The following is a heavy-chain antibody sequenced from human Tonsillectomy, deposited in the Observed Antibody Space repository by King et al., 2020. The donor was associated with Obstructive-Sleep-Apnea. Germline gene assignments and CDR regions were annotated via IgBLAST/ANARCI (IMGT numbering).Heavy chain of an antibody. Sequence: VQLVESGGCLVQPGGSLRLACAASGFTFSSYSMNWGRQAPGKVLEWVSYISSCSSTIYSADSVKGRFTISRDNAKNLLYLQMNSLRAEDTAVYYCARDCSGGSCGWGQGTLVTVSS. CDR1: GFTFSSYS. D-gene: IGHD2-15*01. V-gene: IGHV3-48*01. CDR2: ISSCSSTI. J-gene: IGHJ4*02. CDR3: ARDCSGGSCG.